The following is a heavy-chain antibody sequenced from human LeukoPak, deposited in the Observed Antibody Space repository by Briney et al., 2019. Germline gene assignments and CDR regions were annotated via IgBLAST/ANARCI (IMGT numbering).Heavy chain of an antibody. Sequence: PGGSLRLSCAASGFTFSSYWMHWVRQAPGKGLVWVSRINSDGSSTSYADSVKGRFTISRDNAKNTPYLQMNSLRAEDTAVYYCARGWGYSSSSGSPSMFDPWGQGTLVTVSS. J-gene: IGHJ5*02. CDR3: ARGWGYSSSSGSPSMFDP. V-gene: IGHV3-74*01. CDR2: INSDGSST. CDR1: GFTFSSYW. D-gene: IGHD6-6*01.